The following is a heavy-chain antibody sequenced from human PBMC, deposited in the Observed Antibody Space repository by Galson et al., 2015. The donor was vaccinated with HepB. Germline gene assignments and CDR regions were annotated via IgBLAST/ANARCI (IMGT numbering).Heavy chain of an antibody. V-gene: IGHV3-30*18. CDR3: AKDRDGRYSFDY. Sequence: SLRLSCAASGFTFSSYGMHWVRQAPGKGLEWVAVISYDGSNKYYADSVKGQFTISRDNSKNTLYLQMNSLRAEDTAVYYCAKDRDGRYSFDYWGQRALVTVSS. CDR2: ISYDGSNK. CDR1: GFTFSSYG. J-gene: IGHJ4*02. D-gene: IGHD1-26*01.